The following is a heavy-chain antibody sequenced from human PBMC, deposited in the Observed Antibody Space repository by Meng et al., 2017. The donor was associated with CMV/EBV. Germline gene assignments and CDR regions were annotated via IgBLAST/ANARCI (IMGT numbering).Heavy chain of an antibody. D-gene: IGHD3-3*01. Sequence: ASVKVSCKASGYTFTSYDINWVRQATGQGLEWMGWMNPNSGNTGYAQKFQGRVTITRNTSISTAYMELSSLRSEDTAVYYCARVGIYYDFWSGSPTGGWFDPWGQGTLVTASS. V-gene: IGHV1-8*03. J-gene: IGHJ5*02. CDR2: MNPNSGNT. CDR3: ARVGIYYDFWSGSPTGGWFDP. CDR1: GYTFTSYD.